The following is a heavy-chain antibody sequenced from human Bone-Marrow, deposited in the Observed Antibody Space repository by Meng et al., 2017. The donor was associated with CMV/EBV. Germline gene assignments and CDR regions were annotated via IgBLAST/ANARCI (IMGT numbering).Heavy chain of an antibody. CDR3: ARDYYGSGSFKW. J-gene: IGHJ4*02. CDR2: ISYDGSNK. V-gene: IGHV3-30-3*01. Sequence: WVRQPPGKGLEWVAVISYDGSNKYYADSVKGRFTISRDNSKNTLYLQMNSLRAEDTAVYYCARDYYGSGSFKWWGQGTLVTVSS. D-gene: IGHD3-10*01.